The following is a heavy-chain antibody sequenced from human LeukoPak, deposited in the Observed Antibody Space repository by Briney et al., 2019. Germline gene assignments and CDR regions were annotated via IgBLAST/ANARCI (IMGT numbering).Heavy chain of an antibody. J-gene: IGHJ4*02. V-gene: IGHV3-7*01. Sequence: AGSLTLSCAASGLTFSSYWMSWVRQPPGKGLEWVANIKVDGSERYYMDSMRGRFTISRDYSKNSLDLQMNSLRAEDTAVYYCASSRGSGGPFDFWGQGTLVTVSS. D-gene: IGHD3-10*01. CDR3: ASSRGSGGPFDF. CDR1: GLTFSSYW. CDR2: IKVDGSER.